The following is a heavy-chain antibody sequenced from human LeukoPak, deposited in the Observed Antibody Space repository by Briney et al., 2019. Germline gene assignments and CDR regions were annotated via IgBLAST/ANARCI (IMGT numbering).Heavy chain of an antibody. V-gene: IGHV3-23*01. CDR3: AKVVVVDSGYDSYAFDI. CDR1: GFTFSSYA. Sequence: GGSLRPSCAASGFTFSSYAMSWVRQAPGKGLEWVSAISGSGGSTYYADSVKGRFTISRDNSKNTLYLQMNSLRAEDTAVYYCAKVVVVDSGYDSYAFDIWGQGTMVTVSS. J-gene: IGHJ3*02. CDR2: ISGSGGST. D-gene: IGHD5-12*01.